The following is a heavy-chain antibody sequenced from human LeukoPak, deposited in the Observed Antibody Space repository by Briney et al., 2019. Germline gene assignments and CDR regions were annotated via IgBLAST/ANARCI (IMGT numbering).Heavy chain of an antibody. D-gene: IGHD6-19*01. J-gene: IGHJ2*01. CDR1: GFTFSSYA. CDR2: ISTSGGST. V-gene: IGHV3-23*01. CDR3: AKDGPSVTGTGWYFDL. Sequence: GGSLRLSCAASGFTFSSYALTWVRRVPGKGLEWVSHISTSGGSTVYADSVKGRFTISRDNSKSTLYLQMNSLRAEDTAVYYCAKDGPSVTGTGWYFDLWGRGTLVAVSS.